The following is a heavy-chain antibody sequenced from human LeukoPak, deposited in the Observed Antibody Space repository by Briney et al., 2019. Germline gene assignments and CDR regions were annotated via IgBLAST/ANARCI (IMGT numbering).Heavy chain of an antibody. CDR2: IYTTGST. D-gene: IGHD6-6*01. J-gene: IGHJ6*03. V-gene: IGHV4-4*09. Sequence: SETLSLTCTVSGGSISSYYWSWIRQPPGKGLEWIGYIYTTGSTNYNPSLKSRVTISVDTSKNQFSLKLSSVTAADTAVYYYARLGSSSSALYYYYMDVWGKGTTVTVSS. CDR3: ARLGSSSSALYYYYMDV. CDR1: GGSISSYY.